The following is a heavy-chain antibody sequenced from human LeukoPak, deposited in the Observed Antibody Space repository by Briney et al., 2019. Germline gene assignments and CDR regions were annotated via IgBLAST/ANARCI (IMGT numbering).Heavy chain of an antibody. Sequence: KPSQTLSLTCTVSGGSISSGGYYWSWIRQHPGKGLEWIGCIYYSGSTYYNPSLKSRVTISVDTSKNQFSLKLSSVTAADTAVYYCARDHGDYYYGMDVWGQGTTVTVSS. J-gene: IGHJ6*02. V-gene: IGHV4-31*03. CDR3: ARDHGDYYYGMDV. CDR1: GGSISSGGYY. CDR2: IYYSGST. D-gene: IGHD4-17*01.